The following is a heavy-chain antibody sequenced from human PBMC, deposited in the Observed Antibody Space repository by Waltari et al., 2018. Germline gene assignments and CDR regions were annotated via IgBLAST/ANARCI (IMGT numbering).Heavy chain of an antibody. Sequence: QVQLQESGPGLVKPSETLSLTCAVSGYSISSGYYWGWIRQPPGKGLEWIGSIYHSGSTYYNPSLKSRVTISVDTSKNQFSLKLSSVTAADTAVYYSARQSAYGDYCDYWGQGTLVTVSS. D-gene: IGHD4-17*01. V-gene: IGHV4-38-2*01. J-gene: IGHJ4*02. CDR3: ARQSAYGDYCDY. CDR2: IYHSGST. CDR1: GYSISSGYY.